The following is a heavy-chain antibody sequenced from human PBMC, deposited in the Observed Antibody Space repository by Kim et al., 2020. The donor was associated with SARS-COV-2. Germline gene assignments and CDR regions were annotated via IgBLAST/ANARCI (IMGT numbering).Heavy chain of an antibody. J-gene: IGHJ3*02. Sequence: GGSLRLSCAASGFTVSSNYMSWVRQAPGKGLEWVSVIYSGGSTYYADSVKGRFTISRDNSKNTLYLQMNSLRAEDTAVYYCARERGVLLWFGESTAPDAFDIWGQGTMVTVSS. CDR1: GFTVSSNY. V-gene: IGHV3-66*01. D-gene: IGHD3-10*01. CDR3: ARERGVLLWFGESTAPDAFDI. CDR2: IYSGGST.